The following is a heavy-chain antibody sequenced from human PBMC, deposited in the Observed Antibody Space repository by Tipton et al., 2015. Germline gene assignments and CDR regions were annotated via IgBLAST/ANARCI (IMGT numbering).Heavy chain of an antibody. CDR2: IYYSGGT. J-gene: IGHJ4*01. CDR1: GGSISSSSYY. Sequence: TLSLTCSVSGGSISSSSYYWDWIRQPPGKGLEWIGNIYYSGGTYYNPSLNSRVTISIDTSRNQFSSKLSSVTAADTALYYCARGDDSTSMATGVDYWGRGALVTVSS. V-gene: IGHV4-39*01. D-gene: IGHD2/OR15-2a*01. CDR3: ARGDDSTSMATGVDY.